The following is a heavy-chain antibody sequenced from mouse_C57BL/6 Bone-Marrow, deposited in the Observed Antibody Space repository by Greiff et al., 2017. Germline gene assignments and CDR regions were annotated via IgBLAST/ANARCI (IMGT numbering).Heavy chain of an antibody. Sequence: EVQLVESGGGLVKPGGSLKLSCAASGFTFSDYGMYWVRQAPEKRLEWVAYISGGGSTTYYADTVKGRFTISRDNAKNNLYLQMTSLKSEDTAMYFFARAGSSNWYFDFWGTGTTVTVAS. CDR2: ISGGGSTT. J-gene: IGHJ1*03. CDR3: ARAGSSNWYFDF. V-gene: IGHV5-17*01. CDR1: GFTFSDYG. D-gene: IGHD1-1*01.